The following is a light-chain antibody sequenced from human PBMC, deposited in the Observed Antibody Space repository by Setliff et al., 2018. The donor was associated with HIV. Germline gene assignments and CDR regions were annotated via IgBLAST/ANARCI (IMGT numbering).Light chain of an antibody. CDR1: SSDIGRYNL. CDR3: CSNTGSNTYV. J-gene: IGLJ1*01. V-gene: IGLV2-23*01. Sequence: QSVLTQPASVSGSPGQSITISCTGTSSDIGRYNLVSWYQQYPGKAPKLMIYQATKRPSGVSNSFSGSKSGNTASLTISGLQAEDEADYYCCSNTGSNTYVFGSGTKV. CDR2: QAT.